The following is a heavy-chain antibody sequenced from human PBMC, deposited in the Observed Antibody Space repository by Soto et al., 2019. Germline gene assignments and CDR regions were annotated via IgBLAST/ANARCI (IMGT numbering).Heavy chain of an antibody. CDR3: AHSVVAGLGYYFDY. CDR2: IYWDDDK. Sequence: QITLKESGPTLVKPTPTLTLTCTFSGFSLSSTRVAVGWIRQPPGKALEWLALIYWDDDKRYSPFLKSRLTNPQDPLQNPVVLTMTNMDPVDTATYYCAHSVVAGLGYYFDYWGQGTLVTVSS. J-gene: IGHJ4*02. V-gene: IGHV2-5*02. CDR1: GFSLSSTRVA. D-gene: IGHD6-19*01.